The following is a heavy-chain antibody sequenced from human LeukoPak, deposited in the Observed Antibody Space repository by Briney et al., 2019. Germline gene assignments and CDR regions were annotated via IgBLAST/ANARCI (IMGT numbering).Heavy chain of an antibody. CDR3: AMISARGRLDF. V-gene: IGHV3-23*01. J-gene: IGHJ4*02. CDR2: IGASGGGT. D-gene: IGHD3-10*01. CDR1: GITLSNYG. Sequence: TGGSLRLSCAVSGITLSNYGMSWVRQAPGKGLEWVAGIGASGGGTNYADSVKGRFTISRDNSRNTLYLQMNSLRAEDTAVYYCAMISARGRLDFWGQGTLVTVSS.